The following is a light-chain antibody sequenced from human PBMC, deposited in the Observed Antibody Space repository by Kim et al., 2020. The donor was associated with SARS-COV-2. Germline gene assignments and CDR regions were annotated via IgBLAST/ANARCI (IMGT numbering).Light chain of an antibody. CDR3: QQSYSTPWT. J-gene: IGKJ1*01. CDR2: ASY. Sequence: DIQMTQSPSFLSASVGDRVTITCRASQSVNTYLNWYQQKPGKVPKLLIYASYSLHSGVPSRFSGSGSGTDFTLTISSLQPEDFATYYWQQSYSTPWTFGQGTKVDIK. CDR1: QSVNTY. V-gene: IGKV1-39*01.